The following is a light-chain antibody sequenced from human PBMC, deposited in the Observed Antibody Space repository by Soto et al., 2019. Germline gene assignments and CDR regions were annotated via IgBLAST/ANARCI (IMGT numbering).Light chain of an antibody. CDR2: DAF. Sequence: EIVLTQSPATLSLSPGERATLSCRASQSVSSYLAWYQQKPGQAPRLLIYDAFNRGTGIPARFSSSGSGTDFSLTISSLEPEDFAVYYCQQRSNWPLFTFGPGTKVDIK. CDR1: QSVSSY. V-gene: IGKV3-11*01. J-gene: IGKJ3*01. CDR3: QQRSNWPLFT.